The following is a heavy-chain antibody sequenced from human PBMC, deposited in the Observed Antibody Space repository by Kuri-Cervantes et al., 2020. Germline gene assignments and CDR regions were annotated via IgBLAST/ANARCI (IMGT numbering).Heavy chain of an antibody. CDR3: AKDQFRGIAAAGNWFDP. CDR2: ISGSGGST. CDR1: GFPLRNYG. V-gene: IGHV3-23*01. J-gene: IGHJ5*02. D-gene: IGHD6-13*01. Sequence: GGSLRLSCAASGFPLRNYGMSWVRQAPGKGLEWVSAISGSGGSTYYADSVTGRFTISRDNSKNTLYLQMNSLRAEDTAVYYCAKDQFRGIAAAGNWFDPWGQGTLVTVSS.